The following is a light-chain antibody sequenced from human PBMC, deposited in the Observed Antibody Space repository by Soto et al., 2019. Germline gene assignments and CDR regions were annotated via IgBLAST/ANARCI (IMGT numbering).Light chain of an antibody. V-gene: IGKV1-33*01. CDR1: QDVNNS. J-gene: IGKJ5*01. CDR3: QQYHKVPVT. Sequence: DIQMTQSPSSLSASVGDRVTITCQARQDVNNSLNWYQQKPRKAPNLLIYDVSNLGTKVPSRFSGSGSGTDFTFTISRLQPEDIGTYYCQQYHKVPVTFGQGTRLEIK. CDR2: DVS.